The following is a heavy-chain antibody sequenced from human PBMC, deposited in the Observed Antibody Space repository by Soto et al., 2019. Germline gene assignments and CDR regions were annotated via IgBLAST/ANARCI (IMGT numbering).Heavy chain of an antibody. CDR1: GFSLSSNG. J-gene: IGHJ6*02. D-gene: IGHD3-22*01. V-gene: IGHV3-30*18. CDR2: ISYDGNNK. CDR3: AKGGSGNYSTYYYYYGMDV. Sequence: PGGSLRLSCAASGFSLSSNGMHWVRQAPGKGLEWVAVISYDGNNKYYADSVKGRFTISRDNSKNTVYLEMNNLRAEDTAMYYCAKGGSGNYSTYYYYYGMDVWGQGTTVTVSS.